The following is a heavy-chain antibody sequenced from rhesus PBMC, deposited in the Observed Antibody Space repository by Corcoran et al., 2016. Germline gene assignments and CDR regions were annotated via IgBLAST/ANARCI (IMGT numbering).Heavy chain of an antibody. CDR2: ISGSSGST. CDR3: ARKGSGSYYYFDY. CDR1: GGSISSSNW. D-gene: IGHD3-16*01. J-gene: IGHJ4*01. Sequence: QVQLQESGPGLVKPSEPLSLTRAVSGGSISSSNWWSWIRQPPGKGLEWIGYISGSSGSTYYNPSLKSRVTISTDTSKNQFSLKLSSVTAADTAVYYCARKGSGSYYYFDYWGQGVLVTVSS. V-gene: IGHV4-65*01.